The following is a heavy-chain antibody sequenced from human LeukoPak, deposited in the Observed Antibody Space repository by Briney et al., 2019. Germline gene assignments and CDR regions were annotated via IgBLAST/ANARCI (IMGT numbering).Heavy chain of an antibody. CDR2: IYTSGST. J-gene: IGHJ4*02. Sequence: SQTLSLTCTVSGGSISSGSYYWSWIRQPAGTGLEWIGRIYTSGSTNYNPSLKSRVTISVDTSKNQFSLKLSSVTAADTAVYYCARDLGYCSSISCYKLEPLGYWGQGTLVTVSS. CDR3: ARDLGYCSSISCYKLEPLGY. CDR1: GGSISSGSYY. V-gene: IGHV4-61*02. D-gene: IGHD2-2*02.